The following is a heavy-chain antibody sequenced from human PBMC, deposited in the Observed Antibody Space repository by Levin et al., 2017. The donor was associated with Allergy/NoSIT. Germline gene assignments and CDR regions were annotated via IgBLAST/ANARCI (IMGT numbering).Heavy chain of an antibody. CDR1: GFTFDDYA. CDR2: ISWNSGSI. V-gene: IGHV3-9*01. D-gene: IGHD6-19*01. CDR3: AKDIGAVAGYGMDV. J-gene: IGHJ6*02. Sequence: GGSLRLSCAASGFTFDDYAMHWVRQAPGKGLDWVSGISWNSGSIGYADSVKGRFTISRDNAKNSLYLQMNSLRAEDTALYYCAKDIGAVAGYGMDVWGQGTTVTVSS.